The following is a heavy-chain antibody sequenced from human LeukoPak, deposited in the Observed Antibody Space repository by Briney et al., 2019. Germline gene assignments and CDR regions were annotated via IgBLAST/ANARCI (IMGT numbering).Heavy chain of an antibody. CDR2: ASSDLNVK. V-gene: IGHV3-30*03. CDR1: GFNVSSNY. Sequence: AGGSLRLSCAASGFNVSSNYMSWVRQAPGKGLEWVAVASSDLNVKLYADSVKGRFTISRDNSRSTLYLQMNSLRPEDTAIYYCAREGYYGSGSPPSLYFDYWGQGTLVTVSS. D-gene: IGHD3-10*01. CDR3: AREGYYGSGSPPSLYFDY. J-gene: IGHJ4*02.